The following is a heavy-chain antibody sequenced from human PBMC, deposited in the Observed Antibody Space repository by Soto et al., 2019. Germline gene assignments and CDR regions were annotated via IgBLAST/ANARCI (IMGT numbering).Heavy chain of an antibody. CDR3: TCLTMIVVADNWFDP. J-gene: IGHJ5*02. CDR1: GFTFSGSA. D-gene: IGHD3-22*01. V-gene: IGHV3-73*01. Sequence: PGGSLRLSCAASGFTFSGSAMHWVRQASGKGLEWVGRIRSKANSYATAYAASVKGRFTISRDDSKNTAYLQMNSLKTEDTAVYYCTCLTMIVVADNWFDPWGQGT. CDR2: IRSKANSYAT.